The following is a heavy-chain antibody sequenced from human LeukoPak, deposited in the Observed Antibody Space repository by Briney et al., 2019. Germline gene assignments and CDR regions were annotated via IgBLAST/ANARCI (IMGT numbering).Heavy chain of an antibody. CDR3: ARDFEDIVVVTCPGY. V-gene: IGHV3-21*01. J-gene: IGHJ4*02. CDR1: GFTFSSYN. CDR2: ISSSSSYI. Sequence: GGSLRLSCAASGFTFSSYNMNWVRQAPGKGLEWVSYISSSSSYIYYADSVKGRFTISRDNAKNSLYLQMNSLRAEDTAVYYCARDFEDIVVVTCPGYWGQGTLVTVSS. D-gene: IGHD2-21*02.